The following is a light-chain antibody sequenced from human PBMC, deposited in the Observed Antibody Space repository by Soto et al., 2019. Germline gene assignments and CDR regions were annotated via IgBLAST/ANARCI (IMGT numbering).Light chain of an antibody. CDR1: SGHSNYA. V-gene: IGLV4-69*01. Sequence: QLVLTQSPSASASLGASVKLTCTLSSGHSNYAIAWHQQQPEKGPRYLMKVNSGGSHIKGDGIPDRFSGYSAGAERYLFISSVQSEDEADYYCQTWGTGSAIVVYGGGTQLTVL. CDR2: VNSGGSH. J-gene: IGLJ7*01. CDR3: QTWGTGSAIVV.